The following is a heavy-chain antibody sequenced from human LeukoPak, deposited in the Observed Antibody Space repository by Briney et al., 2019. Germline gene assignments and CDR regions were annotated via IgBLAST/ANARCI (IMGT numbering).Heavy chain of an antibody. D-gene: IGHD3-10*01. V-gene: IGHV3-7*03. CDR2: IDQGRSDK. CDR1: GFTLSDYW. J-gene: IGHJ4*02. CDR3: AKDQAMVRGAKKPWYFDY. Sequence: PGGSLRLSCAASGFTLSDYWMSWVRQAPGKGLEWVANIDQGRSDKNYVDSVKGRFTISRDDATNSLYLQMNSLRAEDTAVYYCAKDQAMVRGAKKPWYFDYWGQGTLVTVSS.